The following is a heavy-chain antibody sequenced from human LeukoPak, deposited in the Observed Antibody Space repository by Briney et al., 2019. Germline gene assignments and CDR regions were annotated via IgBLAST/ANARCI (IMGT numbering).Heavy chain of an antibody. J-gene: IGHJ4*02. V-gene: IGHV3-7*01. CDR2: IKQDGSEK. CDR3: ARGPTYYDFWSGYYHFDY. CDR1: GFTFSSYW. D-gene: IGHD3-3*01. Sequence: QPGGSLRLSCAASGFTFSSYWMSWVRQAPGKGLEWVANIKQDGSEKYYVDSVKGRFTISRDNAKNSLYLQMNSLRAEDTAVYYCARGPTYYDFWSGYYHFDYWGQGTLVTVSS.